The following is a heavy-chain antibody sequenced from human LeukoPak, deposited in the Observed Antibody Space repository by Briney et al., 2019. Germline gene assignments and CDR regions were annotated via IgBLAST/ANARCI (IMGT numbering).Heavy chain of an antibody. V-gene: IGHV3-48*03. CDR3: ARDLGYCSGGSCYSVWYFDY. J-gene: IGHJ4*02. D-gene: IGHD2-15*01. CDR1: GFTFSSYE. Sequence: PGGSLRLSCAASGFTFSSYEMNWVRQAPRKGLEWVSYISSIGSNIYYADSVKGRFTISRDNAKNSLYLQMNSLRAEDTAVYYCARDLGYCSGGSCYSVWYFDYWGQGTLVTVSS. CDR2: ISSIGSNI.